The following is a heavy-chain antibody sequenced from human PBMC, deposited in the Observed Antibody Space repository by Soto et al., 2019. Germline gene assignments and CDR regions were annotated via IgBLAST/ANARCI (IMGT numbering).Heavy chain of an antibody. D-gene: IGHD6-13*01. V-gene: IGHV3-49*04. CDR2: IRTTAYGGTT. CDR1: GFTFGDFA. CDR3: TRDFKPLTTAGIRFDP. Sequence: GGSLRLSCRGSGFTFGDFAMTWVRQAPGKGLEWVGFIRTTAYGGTTEYAASVKGRFTISRDDSKSIAYLQLNRLKTEDTAVYFCTRDFKPLTTAGIRFDPWGQGTLVTVSS. J-gene: IGHJ5*02.